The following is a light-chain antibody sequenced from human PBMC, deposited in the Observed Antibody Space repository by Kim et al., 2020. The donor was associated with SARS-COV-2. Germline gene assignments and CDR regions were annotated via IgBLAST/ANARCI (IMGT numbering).Light chain of an antibody. J-gene: IGLJ3*02. V-gene: IGLV4-60*03. CDR1: SGHRSYI. CDR2: LEGSGSY. CDR3: ETWDSNTRV. Sequence: QPVLTQSSSASASLGSSVKFTCTLSSGHRSYIIAWHQQQPGKAPRYLMKLEGSGSYNKGGGVPDRFSGSSSGADRYLTISNLQSEDEADYYCETWDSNTRVFGGGTQLTVL.